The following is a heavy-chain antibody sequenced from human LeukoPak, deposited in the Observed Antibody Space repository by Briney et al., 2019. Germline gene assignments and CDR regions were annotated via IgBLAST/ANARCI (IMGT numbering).Heavy chain of an antibody. CDR1: GGSISSYY. J-gene: IGHJ5*02. Sequence: SETLSLTCTVSGGSISSYYWSWIRQPPGKGLEWIGYIYYSGSTNYNPSLESRVTISVDTSKNQFSLKLSSVTAADTAVYYCARMFGRYQPLSFDPWGQGTLVTVSS. CDR2: IYYSGST. D-gene: IGHD2-2*01. V-gene: IGHV4-59*01. CDR3: ARMFGRYQPLSFDP.